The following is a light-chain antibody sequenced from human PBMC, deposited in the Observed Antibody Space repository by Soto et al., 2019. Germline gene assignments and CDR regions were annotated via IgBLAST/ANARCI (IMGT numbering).Light chain of an antibody. Sequence: DIQMTQSPSTLSASVGDRVTITCRASQSISSWLAWYQQKPGKAPKLLIYDASSLESGVPSRFSGSGSATEFTLTISSLQPDDFATYYCQQHNSYGITFGPGTKVDIK. V-gene: IGKV1-5*01. CDR2: DAS. CDR1: QSISSW. J-gene: IGKJ3*01. CDR3: QQHNSYGIT.